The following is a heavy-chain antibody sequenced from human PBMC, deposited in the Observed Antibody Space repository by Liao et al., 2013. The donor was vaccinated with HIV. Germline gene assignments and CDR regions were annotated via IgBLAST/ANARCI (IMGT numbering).Heavy chain of an antibody. D-gene: IGHD3-22*01. Sequence: QVQLQESGPGLVKPSQTLSLTCTVSGGSISSGDYYWSWIRQPPGKGLEWIGYIYYSGTTYYNPSLKSRVTISVDTSKNQFSLKLSSVTAADTAVYYCARALWYFDSSGFYYGPNNAFDIWGQGTMVTVSS. CDR3: ARALWYFDSSGFYYGPNNAFDI. CDR2: IYYSGTT. V-gene: IGHV4-30-4*08. CDR1: GGSISSGDYY. J-gene: IGHJ3*02.